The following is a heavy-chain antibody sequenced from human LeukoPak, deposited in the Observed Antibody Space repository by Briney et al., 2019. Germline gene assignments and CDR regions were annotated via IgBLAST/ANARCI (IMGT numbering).Heavy chain of an antibody. V-gene: IGHV4-61*02. Sequence: SQTLSLTCTVSGDSISSGNYYWNWIRQPAGKGLEWIGRIYTSGTTHYNPSLKSRVTMSVDTSKNQFSLKLSSVTAADTAVYYCARLSTVTTSFDYWGQGTLVTVSS. J-gene: IGHJ4*02. D-gene: IGHD4-17*01. CDR2: IYTSGTT. CDR3: ARLSTVTTSFDY. CDR1: GDSISSGNYY.